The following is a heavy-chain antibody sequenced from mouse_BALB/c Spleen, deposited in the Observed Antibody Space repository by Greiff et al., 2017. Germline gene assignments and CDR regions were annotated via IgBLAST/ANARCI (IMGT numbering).Heavy chain of an antibody. D-gene: IGHD2-2*01. Sequence: EVKLVESGGGLVKPGGSLKLSCAASGFTFSGYAMSWVRQTPEKRLEWVASISSGGRTYSPDSVKCGFTISRDNARNILYLQMSSLRSEDTAMYYCAILYYGYDDWYFDVWGAGTTVTVSS. CDR2: ISSGGRT. V-gene: IGHV5-6-5*01. CDR1: GFTFSGYA. CDR3: AILYYGYDDWYFDV. J-gene: IGHJ1*01.